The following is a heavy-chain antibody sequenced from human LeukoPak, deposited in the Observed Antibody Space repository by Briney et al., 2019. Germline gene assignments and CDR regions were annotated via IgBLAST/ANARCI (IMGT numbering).Heavy chain of an antibody. V-gene: IGHV3-30-3*01. J-gene: IGHJ4*02. D-gene: IGHD2-2*01. Sequence: GGSLRLSCAASGFTFSSYAMHWVRQAPGKGLEWVAVISYDGSNNYYADSVKGRFTISRDNSKSTLYLQMNSLRAEDTAVYYCARDLSSTSSWATVPDYWGQGTLVTVSS. CDR1: GFTFSSYA. CDR3: ARDLSSTSSWATVPDY. CDR2: ISYDGSNN.